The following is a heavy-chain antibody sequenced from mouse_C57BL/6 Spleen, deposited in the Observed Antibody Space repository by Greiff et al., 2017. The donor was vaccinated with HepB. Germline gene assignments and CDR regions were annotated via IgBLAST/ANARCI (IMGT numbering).Heavy chain of an antibody. D-gene: IGHD1-1*01. CDR1: GYTFTSYW. V-gene: IGHV1-7*01. Sequence: QVQLQQSGAELAKPGASVKLSCKASGYTFTSYWMHWVKQRPGQGLEWIGYINPSSGYTKYNQKFKDKATLTADKSSNTAYMQLSSLTTEDSAIYYCARPPDGSSYGFDYWGQGTTLTVSS. J-gene: IGHJ2*01. CDR3: ARPPDGSSYGFDY. CDR2: INPSSGYT.